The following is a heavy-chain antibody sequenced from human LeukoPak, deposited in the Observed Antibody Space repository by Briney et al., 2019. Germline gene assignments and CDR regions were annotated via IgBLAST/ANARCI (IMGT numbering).Heavy chain of an antibody. V-gene: IGHV3-20*04. CDR1: GLTFDVYG. CDR2: INWNGGTT. Sequence: GGSLRLSCSAAGLTFDVYGMSWVRQAPGKGLEWVASINWNGGTTHYADSVKGRFIISRDNAKNSLYLQMNSLRAEDTAVHYCARDPTPRYCSGGSCYTHYGMDVWGQGTTVTVSS. CDR3: ARDPTPRYCSGGSCYTHYGMDV. D-gene: IGHD2-15*01. J-gene: IGHJ6*02.